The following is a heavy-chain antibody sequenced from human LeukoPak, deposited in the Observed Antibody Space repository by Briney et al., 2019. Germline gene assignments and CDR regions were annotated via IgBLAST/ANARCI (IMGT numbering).Heavy chain of an antibody. CDR2: INRYGSA. Sequence: SETLTLTCAVYGWTFNNFYWSWIRQPPGKGLEWIGQINRYGSANYNPYLKRRRATSLDTSTNQTSLKLTSMPGAETAVYYCAGDSPYSPHDSWGQGTLVTVSP. V-gene: IGHV4-34*08. CDR3: AGDSPYSPHDS. CDR1: GWTFNNFY. D-gene: IGHD4-11*01. J-gene: IGHJ4*02.